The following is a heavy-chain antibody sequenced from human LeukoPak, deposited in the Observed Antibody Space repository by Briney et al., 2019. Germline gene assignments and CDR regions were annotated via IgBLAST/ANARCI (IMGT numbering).Heavy chain of an antibody. J-gene: IGHJ4*02. Sequence: PSETLYLTCAVYGGSFSGYYWSWIRQPPGKGLEWIGYIYYSGSTNYNPSLKSRVTISVDTSKNQFSLKLSSVTAADTAVYYCARVNGVAGTGADYWGQGTLVTVSS. V-gene: IGHV4-59*01. CDR3: ARVNGVAGTGADY. CDR1: GGSFSGYY. CDR2: IYYSGST. D-gene: IGHD6-19*01.